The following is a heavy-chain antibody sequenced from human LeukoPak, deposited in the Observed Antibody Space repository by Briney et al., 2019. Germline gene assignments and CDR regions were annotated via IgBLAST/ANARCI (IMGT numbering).Heavy chain of an antibody. CDR2: IFSGGST. J-gene: IGHJ4*02. V-gene: IGHV3-53*01. Sequence: PAGFLRLSCAASGFTVSSNYMSWVRQAPGKGLEWVSVIFSGGSTNYADSVKGRFTISRDNSKNTLYLQMNSLRVEDTAVYYCARFGTGYYLDYWGQGTLVTVSS. D-gene: IGHD3/OR15-3a*01. CDR1: GFTVSSNY. CDR3: ARFGTGYYLDY.